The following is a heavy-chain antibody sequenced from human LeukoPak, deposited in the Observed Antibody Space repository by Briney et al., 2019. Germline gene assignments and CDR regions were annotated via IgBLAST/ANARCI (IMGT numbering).Heavy chain of an antibody. Sequence: SVKVSCKASGYTFTSYDINWVRQATGQGLEWMGGIIPIFGTANYAQKFQGRVTITADESTSTAYMELSSLRSEDTAVYYCARLIGGGVYYYMDVWGKGTTVTVSS. CDR3: ARLIGGGVYYYMDV. V-gene: IGHV1-69*13. J-gene: IGHJ6*03. D-gene: IGHD3-22*01. CDR1: GYTFTSYD. CDR2: IIPIFGTA.